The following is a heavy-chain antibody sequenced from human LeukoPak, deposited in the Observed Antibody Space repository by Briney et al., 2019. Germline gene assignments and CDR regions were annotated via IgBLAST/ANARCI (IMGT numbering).Heavy chain of an antibody. V-gene: IGHV3-74*01. CDR2: INGDGSDT. Sequence: PGGSLRLSCAASGFDLSSNWMHWVRQGPGKGLVWVSRINGDGSDTPYADSVRGRFTISRDNAKNMLYLQMNSLRVDDTAVYYCARGTSSGCPDYLAAWGQGTLGIGSS. J-gene: IGHJ5*02. CDR3: ARGTSSGCPDYLAA. D-gene: IGHD6-19*01. CDR1: GFDLSSNW.